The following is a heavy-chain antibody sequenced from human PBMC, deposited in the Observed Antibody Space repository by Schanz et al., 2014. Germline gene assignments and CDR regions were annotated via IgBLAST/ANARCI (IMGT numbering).Heavy chain of an antibody. J-gene: IGHJ6*03. CDR2: IWSDETNE. CDR1: GFIFRSFG. CDR3: AKGPYYYYYMDV. V-gene: IGHV3-33*06. Sequence: QGQLVESGGGVVQPGKSLRLSCATSGFIFRSFGIHWVRQAPGKGLEWVAVIWSDETNEYYADSVKGRFTISGDSSKYTVYLQMNSLRADDTAVYYCAKGPYYYYYMDVWGNGTTVTVSS.